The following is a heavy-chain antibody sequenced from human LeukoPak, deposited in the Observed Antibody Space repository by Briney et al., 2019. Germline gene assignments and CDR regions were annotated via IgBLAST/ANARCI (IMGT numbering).Heavy chain of an antibody. J-gene: IGHJ4*02. CDR1: GYSFTSYW. CDR3: ARIAAAGIVEMATNTGSFDY. Sequence: KPGESLKISCKGSGYSFTSYWIGWVRQMPGKGLEWMGIIYPGDSDTRYSPSFQGQVTISADKSISTAYLQWSSLKASDTAMYYCARIAAAGIVEMATNTGSFDYWGQGTLVTVSS. V-gene: IGHV5-51*01. CDR2: IYPGDSDT. D-gene: IGHD5-24*01.